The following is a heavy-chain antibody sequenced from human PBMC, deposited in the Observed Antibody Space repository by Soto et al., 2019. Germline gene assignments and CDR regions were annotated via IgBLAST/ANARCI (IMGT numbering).Heavy chain of an antibody. CDR2: ISYDGSNK. CDR3: VRSMIIVVRLIGLDY. CDR1: GFTFRSYA. V-gene: IGHV3-30-3*01. D-gene: IGHD3-22*01. J-gene: IGHJ4*02. Sequence: GGSLRLSCVASGFTFRSYAMHWVRQTPGKGLEWVAVISYDGSNKHYADSVKGRFSISRDNSKNMLYLQMDSLSTEDTAVYYCVRSMIIVVRLIGLDYWGQGTLVPVSS.